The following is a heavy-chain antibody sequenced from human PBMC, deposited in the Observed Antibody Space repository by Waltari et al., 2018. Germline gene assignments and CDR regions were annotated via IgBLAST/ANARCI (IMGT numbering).Heavy chain of an antibody. V-gene: IGHV1-58*02. J-gene: IGHJ5*02. D-gene: IGHD6-19*01. CDR2: IVVGSGNT. CDR3: AAAGYSSGWPNWFDP. CDR1: GFTCTSSA. Sequence: QMQLVQSGPEVKKPGTSVKVSCKASGFTCTSSAMQWVRQARGQRLEWIGWIVVGSGNTNYAQKFQERVTITRDMSTSTVYMELRSLRSEDTAVYYCAAAGYSSGWPNWFDPWGQGTLVTVSS.